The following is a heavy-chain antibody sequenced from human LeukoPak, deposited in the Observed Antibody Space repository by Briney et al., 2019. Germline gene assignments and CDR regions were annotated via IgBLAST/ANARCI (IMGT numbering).Heavy chain of an antibody. Sequence: PSETLSLTCTVSGYSISSGYYWGWIRQPPGKGLEWIGIIYHSGSTYYNPSLKSRVTISVDTSKNQFSLKLSSVTAADTAVYYCAREAKEAAVAGTGYYYYYMDVWGKGTTVTVSS. J-gene: IGHJ6*03. V-gene: IGHV4-38-2*02. D-gene: IGHD6-19*01. CDR1: GYSISSGYY. CDR2: IYHSGST. CDR3: AREAKEAAVAGTGYYYYYMDV.